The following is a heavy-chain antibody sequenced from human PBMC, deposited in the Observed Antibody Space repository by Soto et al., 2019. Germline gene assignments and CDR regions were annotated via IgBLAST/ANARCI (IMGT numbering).Heavy chain of an antibody. Sequence: QVQLQESGPGLVKPSQTLSLTCTVSGGSINSGGYCWSWIRQHPGKGLDWIGCISYGGSTSYNPSRKIRVTISVYTSKNQFSLKLTSVTAADTAVYYCSRGILVWGEGALITVSS. CDR1: GGSINSGGYC. CDR2: ISYGGST. D-gene: IGHD5-18*01. CDR3: SRGILV. V-gene: IGHV4-31*03. J-gene: IGHJ4*02.